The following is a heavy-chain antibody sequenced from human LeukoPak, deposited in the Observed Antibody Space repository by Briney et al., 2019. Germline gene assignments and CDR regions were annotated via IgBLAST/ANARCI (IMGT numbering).Heavy chain of an antibody. CDR1: GDSITGYY. J-gene: IGHJ6*03. CDR2: IYYSGST. D-gene: IGHD3-3*01. V-gene: IGHV4-59*12. Sequence: SETLSLTCSVSGDSITGYYWSWIRQPPGKGLEWIGYIYYSGSTYYNPSLKSRVTISGDTSKNQFSLKLSSVTAADTAVYYCASVRFVGWLHVGYMDVWGKGTTVTVSS. CDR3: ASVRFVGWLHVGYMDV.